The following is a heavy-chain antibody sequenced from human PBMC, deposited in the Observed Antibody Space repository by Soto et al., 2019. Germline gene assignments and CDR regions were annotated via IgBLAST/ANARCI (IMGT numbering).Heavy chain of an antibody. CDR1: GFAFSSDA. V-gene: IGHV3-23*01. D-gene: IGHD2-2*01. Sequence: GGSLRLSCAASGFAFSSDAMSWVRQAPGKGLDWVSGISASGVSTYYADSVKGRFTISRDNSKNTLHLQMNSLRAEDTAVYYCAKVTGADCSTTTCHGSRDYWGKGTRVTVAS. CDR2: ISASGVST. CDR3: AKVTGADCSTTTCHGSRDY. J-gene: IGHJ4*02.